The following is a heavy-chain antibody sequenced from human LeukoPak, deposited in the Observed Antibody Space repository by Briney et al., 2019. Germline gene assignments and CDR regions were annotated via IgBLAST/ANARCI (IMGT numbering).Heavy chain of an antibody. D-gene: IGHD4-17*01. J-gene: IGHJ4*02. Sequence: GGSLRLSCTPSGFTFSSYGMHWVRQAPGKGLEWVAFIRYDGSNKYYADSVKGRFTISRDNSKNTLYLQMNSLRAEDTAVYYCARDRYGDYTTNDKWGQGTLVTVSS. CDR3: ARDRYGDYTTNDK. CDR2: IRYDGSNK. CDR1: GFTFSSYG. V-gene: IGHV3-30*02.